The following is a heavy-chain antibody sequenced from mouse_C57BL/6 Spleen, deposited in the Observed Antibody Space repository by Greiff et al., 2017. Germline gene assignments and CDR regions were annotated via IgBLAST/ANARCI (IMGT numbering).Heavy chain of an antibody. V-gene: IGHV5-16*01. J-gene: IGHJ2*01. CDR3: ARSGTGLDY. CDR1: GFTFSDYY. D-gene: IGHD4-1*01. Sequence: EVNLVESEGGLVQPGSSMKLSCTASGFTFSDYYMAWVRQVPEKGLEWVANINYDGSSTYYLDSLKSRFIISRDNAKNILYLQMSSLKSEDTATYYCARSGTGLDYWGQGTTLTVSS. CDR2: INYDGSST.